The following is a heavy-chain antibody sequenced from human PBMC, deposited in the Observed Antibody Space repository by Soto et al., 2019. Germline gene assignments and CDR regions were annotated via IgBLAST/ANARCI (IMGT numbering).Heavy chain of an antibody. Sequence: SEALALTGTVSGGSIRSYYWSWIRQPPGKGLEWIGHIYYSGSTTYNPSLKSRVTISVDTSKNQFSLKLTSVTAADTAVYYCARGQNYYDSSGYLNYWGQGTLVTVS. D-gene: IGHD3-22*01. J-gene: IGHJ4*02. CDR1: GGSIRSYY. CDR3: ARGQNYYDSSGYLNY. CDR2: IYYSGST. V-gene: IGHV4-59*01.